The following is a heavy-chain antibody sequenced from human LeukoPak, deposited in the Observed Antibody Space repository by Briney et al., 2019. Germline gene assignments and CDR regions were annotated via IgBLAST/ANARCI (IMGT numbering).Heavy chain of an antibody. CDR1: GGSISSYY. Sequence: SETLSLTCTVSGGSISSYYWSWIRQPPGKGLEWIGYIYYSGSTNYNPSLKGRVTISVDTSKNQFSLKLSSVTAADTAVYYCARAIIWGATLGFNYWGQETLVTVS. CDR3: ARAIIWGATLGFNY. V-gene: IGHV4-59*01. CDR2: IYYSGST. J-gene: IGHJ4*02. D-gene: IGHD1-26*01.